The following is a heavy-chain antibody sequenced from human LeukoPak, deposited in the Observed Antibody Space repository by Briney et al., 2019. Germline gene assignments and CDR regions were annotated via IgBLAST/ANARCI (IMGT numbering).Heavy chain of an antibody. V-gene: IGHV3-30-3*01. J-gene: IGHJ4*02. CDR1: GFTFSSYA. CDR2: ISYDGSNK. CDR3: AYCGGDCYSGPYYFDY. D-gene: IGHD2-21*02. Sequence: PGRSLRLSCAASGFTFSSYAMHWVRQAPGKGLEWVAVISYDGSNKYYADSVKGRFTISRDNAKNSLYLQMNSLRAEDTAVYYCAYCGGDCYSGPYYFDYWGQGTLVTVSS.